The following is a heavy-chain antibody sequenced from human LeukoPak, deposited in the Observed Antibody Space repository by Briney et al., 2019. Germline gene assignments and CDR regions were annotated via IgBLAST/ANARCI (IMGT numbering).Heavy chain of an antibody. V-gene: IGHV4-61*01. CDR1: GGSVSSGSYY. J-gene: IGHJ2*01. CDR2: IYYSGST. CDR3: ARGVTMIVVVIHDWYFDL. Sequence: SETLSLTCTVSGGSVSSGSYYWSWIRQPPGKGLEWIGYIYYSGSTYYNPSLKSRVTISVDTSKNQFSLKLTSVTAADTAVYYCARGVTMIVVVIHDWYFDLWGRGTLVTVSS. D-gene: IGHD3-22*01.